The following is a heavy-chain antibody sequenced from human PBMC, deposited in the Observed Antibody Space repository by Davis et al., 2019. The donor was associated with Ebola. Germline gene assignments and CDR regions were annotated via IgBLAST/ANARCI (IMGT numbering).Heavy chain of an antibody. CDR3: AGNSVTTRLDYYGMDV. CDR1: GYTFTRFA. D-gene: IGHD4-17*01. Sequence: AASVKVSCKASGYTFTRFAIHWVRQATGQRLEWMGWINAGNDNTIYSQNFQGRVTITRDTSASTVYMELSSLRSEDTAVYYCAGNSVTTRLDYYGMDVWGQGTTVTVSS. J-gene: IGHJ6*02. V-gene: IGHV1-3*01. CDR2: INAGNDNT.